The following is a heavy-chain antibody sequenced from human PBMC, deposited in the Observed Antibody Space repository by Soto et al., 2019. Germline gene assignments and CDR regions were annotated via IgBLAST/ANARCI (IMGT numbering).Heavy chain of an antibody. CDR2: IKSKIDGATT. J-gene: IGHJ5*02. CDR3: ATPPCCSRDCYSFS. V-gene: IGHV3-15*07. Sequence: VQLAESGGGLVKPGGSLRLSCTVSGFTFSDAWMNWVRQAPGKGLEWVGHIKSKIDGATTDYAAPVKGRFTISRDDSKNTLYLQMNSLKIEDTAVYYCATPPCCSRDCYSFSWGQGTLVTVSS. CDR1: GFTFSDAW. D-gene: IGHD2-21*02.